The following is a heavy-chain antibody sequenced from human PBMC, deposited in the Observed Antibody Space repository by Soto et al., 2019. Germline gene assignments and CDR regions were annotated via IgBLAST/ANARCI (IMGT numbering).Heavy chain of an antibody. D-gene: IGHD4-17*01. V-gene: IGHV1-8*01. J-gene: IGHJ6*02. CDR1: GYTFSSYD. CDR2: MNPKSGHT. CDR3: ARTDGDLDV. Sequence: QVQLVQSGAEVKKPGASVKVSCKASGYTFSSYDINWVRQATGQGLEWMGWMNPKSGHTGSAQKFQGRVTMTRDTSISTAYRELISLRSEDTAIYYCARTDGDLDVWGQGTTVTVSS.